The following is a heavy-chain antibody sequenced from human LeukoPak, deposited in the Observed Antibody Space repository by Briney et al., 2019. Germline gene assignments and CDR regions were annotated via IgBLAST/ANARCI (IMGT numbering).Heavy chain of an antibody. CDR1: GFTFSHYW. CDR2: IKQDGSEK. CDR3: ARGGSSFGC. D-gene: IGHD1-26*01. J-gene: IGHJ4*02. V-gene: IGHV3-7*05. Sequence: GGSLRLSCAASGFTFSHYWMNWVRQAPGKGLEWVANIKQDGSEKYYVESVKGRFTSSRDNAKNSLYLQMNSLRAEDTAVYYCARGGSSFGCWGQGTLVTVSS.